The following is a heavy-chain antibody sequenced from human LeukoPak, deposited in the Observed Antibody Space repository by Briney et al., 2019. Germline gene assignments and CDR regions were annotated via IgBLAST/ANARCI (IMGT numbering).Heavy chain of an antibody. Sequence: GGSLRLSCGASGFVFDDYDMHWVRQAPGKGLEWVAFIRSDGYHTYYTDSVKGRFIITRDNFKNTLYLQMNSLRLEDMAVYYCAKPSGSGVDYWGRGTRVTVSS. CDR1: GFVFDDYD. V-gene: IGHV3-30*02. J-gene: IGHJ4*02. D-gene: IGHD1-26*01. CDR2: IRSDGYHT. CDR3: AKPSGSGVDY.